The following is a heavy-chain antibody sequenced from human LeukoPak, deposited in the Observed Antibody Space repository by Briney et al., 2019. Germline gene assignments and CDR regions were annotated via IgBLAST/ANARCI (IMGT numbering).Heavy chain of an antibody. Sequence: ASVKVSCKASGYTFTSYDISWVRQAPGQGLEWMGWISAYNGNTNYAQKLQGRVTMTTDTSTSTAYMELRGLRSDDTAVYYCARDEYYYGSGSYYPNTRDHDAFDIWGQGTMVTVSS. CDR2: ISAYNGNT. CDR3: ARDEYYYGSGSYYPNTRDHDAFDI. D-gene: IGHD3-10*01. CDR1: GYTFTSYD. V-gene: IGHV1-18*01. J-gene: IGHJ3*02.